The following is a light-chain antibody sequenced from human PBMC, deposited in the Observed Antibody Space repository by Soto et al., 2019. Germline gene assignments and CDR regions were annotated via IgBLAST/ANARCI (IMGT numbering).Light chain of an antibody. CDR2: GAS. J-gene: IGKJ3*01. V-gene: IGKV3-20*01. CDR1: QSVSSSY. Sequence: EIVLTQSPGTLSLSPGERSTLSWRASQSVSSSYLAWYQQRPGQAPRLLIYGASSRATGIPDRFSGSGSGTDFTLTISRLEPEDFAVYYCQQYGSSPLFGPGTKVDIK. CDR3: QQYGSSPL.